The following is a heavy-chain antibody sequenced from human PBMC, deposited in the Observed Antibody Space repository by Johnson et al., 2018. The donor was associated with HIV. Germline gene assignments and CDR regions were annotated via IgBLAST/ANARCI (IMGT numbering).Heavy chain of an antibody. Sequence: QVQLVESGGGVVQPGRSLRLSCAASGFTFSSYGMHWVRQAPAKGLEWVAVISYDGSDKYYADSVKGRLTISRDSSKNTLYLEMNSLRAEDTAVYYCVGGSRYTHDNDDVYLLQAFDIWGQGTMVTVSS. J-gene: IGHJ3*02. V-gene: IGHV3-30*03. CDR3: VGGSRYTHDNDDVYLLQAFDI. CDR1: GFTFSSYG. D-gene: IGHD3-16*01. CDR2: ISYDGSDK.